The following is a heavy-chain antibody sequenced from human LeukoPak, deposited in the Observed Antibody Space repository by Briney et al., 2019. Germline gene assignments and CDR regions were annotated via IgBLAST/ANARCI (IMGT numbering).Heavy chain of an antibody. CDR3: ARDQITMVRGVSRYYYYYYGMDV. D-gene: IGHD3-10*01. Sequence: SETLSLTRAVYGGSFSGYYWSWIRQPPGKGLEWIGEINHSGSTNYNPSLKSRVTISVDTSKNQFSLRLSFVTAADTAVYYCARDQITMVRGVSRYYYYYYGMDVWGKGTTVTVSS. J-gene: IGHJ6*04. CDR1: GGSFSGYY. CDR2: INHSGST. V-gene: IGHV4-34*01.